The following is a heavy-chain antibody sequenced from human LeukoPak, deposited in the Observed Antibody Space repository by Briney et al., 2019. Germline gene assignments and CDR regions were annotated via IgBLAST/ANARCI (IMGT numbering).Heavy chain of an antibody. CDR3: ARDQKSGIPGGYYYYYMDV. Sequence: GGSLRLSCAASGFTFDDYGMSWVRQAPGKGLEWVSGINCNGGSTGYADSVKGRFTISRDNAKNSLYLQMNSLRAEDTALYYCARDQKSGIPGGYYYYYMDVWGKGTTVTVSS. CDR1: GFTFDDYG. V-gene: IGHV3-20*04. CDR2: INCNGGST. J-gene: IGHJ6*03. D-gene: IGHD3-3*01.